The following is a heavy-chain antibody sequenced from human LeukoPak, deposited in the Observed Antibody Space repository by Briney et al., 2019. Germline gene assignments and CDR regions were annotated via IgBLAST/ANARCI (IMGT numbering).Heavy chain of an antibody. CDR3: ANICSSTSCYIDWFDP. J-gene: IGHJ5*02. V-gene: IGHV3-23*01. CDR1: GFTFSSYA. Sequence: GGSLRLSCAASGFTFSSYAMSWVRQAPGKGLEWVSAISGSGGSIYYADSVKGRFTISGDNSKNTLYLQMNSLRAEDTAVYYCANICSSTSCYIDWFDPWGQGTLVTVSS. CDR2: ISGSGGSI. D-gene: IGHD2-2*01.